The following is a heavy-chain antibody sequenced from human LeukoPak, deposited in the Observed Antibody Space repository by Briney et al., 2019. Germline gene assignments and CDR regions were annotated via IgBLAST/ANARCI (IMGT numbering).Heavy chain of an antibody. V-gene: IGHV3-9*01. CDR2: MSWNSGSI. J-gene: IGHJ3*02. CDR3: SKDMYCSGGSCSIYAFDI. D-gene: IGHD2-15*01. CDR1: GFTLEDYA. Sequence: GGSLRLSCAASGFTLEDYAMHWVREAPGKGLEGVSGMSWNSGSICYADSVKGRFPISRDNAKNSLYLQMNSLRPEDTALYYCSKDMYCSGGSCSIYAFDIWGQGTMVTVSS.